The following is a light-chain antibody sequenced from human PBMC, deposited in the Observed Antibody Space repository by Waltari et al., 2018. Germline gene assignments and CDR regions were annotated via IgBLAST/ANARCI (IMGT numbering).Light chain of an antibody. V-gene: IGLV2-14*03. CDR1: SSDLGAYAY. CDR3: SAYTTSVTLV. Sequence: QSALTQPASVSGSPGQSITISCTGPSSDLGAYAYVSWYQQHPGKAPQLMIYDVSNRPSGISNRFSGSKSGNTASLSISGLQTEDEAEYYCSAYTTSVTLVFGTGTKVTVL. J-gene: IGLJ1*01. CDR2: DVS.